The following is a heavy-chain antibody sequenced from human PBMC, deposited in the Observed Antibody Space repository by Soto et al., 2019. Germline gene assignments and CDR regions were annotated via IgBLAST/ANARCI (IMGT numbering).Heavy chain of an antibody. D-gene: IGHD2-15*01. Sequence: ASLKVSWKSSGYTFTSYGIIWVRQAPGQGLEWMGWISAYNGNTNYAQKLQGRVTMTTDTSTSTAYMELRSLRSDDTAAYYCARETVVVVAATGGVGWFDPWGPGTLVPVSS. CDR2: ISAYNGNT. CDR3: ARETVVVVAATGGVGWFDP. J-gene: IGHJ5*02. CDR1: GYTFTSYG. V-gene: IGHV1-18*04.